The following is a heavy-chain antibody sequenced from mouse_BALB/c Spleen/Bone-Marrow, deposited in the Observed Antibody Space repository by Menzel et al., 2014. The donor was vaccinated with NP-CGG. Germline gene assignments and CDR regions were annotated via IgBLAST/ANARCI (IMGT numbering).Heavy chain of an antibody. J-gene: IGHJ2*01. D-gene: IGHD2-1*01. CDR1: GYTFTDYY. Sequence: EVKLMESGPELVKPGASVKMSCKASGYTFTDYYMDWVKQSHGESFEWIGRVNPYNGGTSYNQKFKGKATLTADKSSSTAYMELNSLTSEDSAVYYCARGIYYGNYFDYWGQGTTLTVSS. CDR3: ARGIYYGNYFDY. CDR2: VNPYNGGT. V-gene: IGHV1-19*01.